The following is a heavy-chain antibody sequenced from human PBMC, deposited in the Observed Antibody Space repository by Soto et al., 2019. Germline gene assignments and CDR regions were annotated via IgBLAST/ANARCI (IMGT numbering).Heavy chain of an antibody. CDR3: AKFTVVVVAAGSAFDY. V-gene: IGHV3-23*01. Sequence: EVQLLESGGDLVQPGRSLRLSCAASGFTFSSYAMNWVRQAPGKGLEWVSGISGSGGSTYYADSVKGRFTISRDNSKNTLYLQMISLRAEDTAVYYCAKFTVVVVAAGSAFDYWGQGTLVTVSS. J-gene: IGHJ4*02. CDR1: GFTFSSYA. D-gene: IGHD2-15*01. CDR2: ISGSGGST.